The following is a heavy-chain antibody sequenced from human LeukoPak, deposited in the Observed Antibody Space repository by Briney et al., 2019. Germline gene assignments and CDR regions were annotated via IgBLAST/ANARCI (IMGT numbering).Heavy chain of an antibody. CDR2: IFFTGNT. CDR1: GGSISSYY. D-gene: IGHD4-23*01. CDR3: ARVTVGPEGYYYYMDV. Sequence: PSETLSLTCTVSGGSISSYYWGWIRQPPGEALQWIGYIFFTGNTNYNPSLRSRVTISIDTSKNQFSLQLSSVTAADTAVYYCARVTVGPEGYYYYMDVWGKGTTVTVSS. V-gene: IGHV4-59*08. J-gene: IGHJ6*03.